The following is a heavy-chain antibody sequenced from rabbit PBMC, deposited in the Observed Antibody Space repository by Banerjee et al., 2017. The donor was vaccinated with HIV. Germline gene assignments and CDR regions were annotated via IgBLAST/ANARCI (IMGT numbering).Heavy chain of an antibody. CDR1: GFSFSSKYY. Sequence: QSLEESGGDLVKPGASLTLTCTASGFSFSSKYYMSWVRQAPGKGLEWIAYINTGSGTTDYASWAKGRFTISKTSSTTVTLQMTSLTAADTATYFCARGGSLWGPGTLVTVS. D-gene: IGHD4-2*01. V-gene: IGHV1S40*01. J-gene: IGHJ6*01. CDR2: INTGSGTT. CDR3: ARGGSL.